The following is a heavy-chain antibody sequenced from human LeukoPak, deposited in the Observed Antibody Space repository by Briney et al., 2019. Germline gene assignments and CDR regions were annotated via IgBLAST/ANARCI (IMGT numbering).Heavy chain of an antibody. V-gene: IGHV1-2*02. D-gene: IGHD3-10*01. J-gene: IGHJ2*01. CDR3: ARGRGTTMVRGVITNYFDL. CDR2: IDPNIGGT. CDR1: GYTFTAHY. Sequence: ASVKVSCKTSGYTFTAHYIHWVRQAPGQGRGCMGWIDPNIGGTNYAQKFLGSVTITGDTSINTAFMEIRRLRSDDTAIYYCARGRGTTMVRGVITNYFDLWGRGTLVTVSS.